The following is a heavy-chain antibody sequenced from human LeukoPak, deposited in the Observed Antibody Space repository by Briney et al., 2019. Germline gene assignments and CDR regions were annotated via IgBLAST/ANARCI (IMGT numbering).Heavy chain of an antibody. D-gene: IGHD5-24*01. CDR2: ISNGGSI. CDR1: VLRISCYA. CDR3: ASDFSDGSVFDY. J-gene: IGHJ4*02. V-gene: IGHV3-64*01. Sequence: GGSLRLSCAASVLRISCYALHWVRQAPGKGLQYVSGISNGGSIDYANSVKGRFTISRDNSKNTLYLQMGSLRPEDMAVYYCASDFSDGSVFDYWGQGILVTVSS.